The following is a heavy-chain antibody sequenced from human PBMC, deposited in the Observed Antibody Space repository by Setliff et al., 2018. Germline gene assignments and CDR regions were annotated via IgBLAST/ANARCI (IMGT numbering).Heavy chain of an antibody. V-gene: IGHV1-46*03. D-gene: IGHD6-19*01. Sequence: ASVKVSCKTSGYIFTAYHMHWVRQAPGQGLEGMGLINHSGGGTIYARKFQGRVTMARETSTSTVYMELSGLRSEDTAVYYCARVYLAGSGWDKANALDIWGQGTMVTVSS. CDR1: GYIFTAYH. CDR3: ARVYLAGSGWDKANALDI. J-gene: IGHJ3*02. CDR2: INHSGGGT.